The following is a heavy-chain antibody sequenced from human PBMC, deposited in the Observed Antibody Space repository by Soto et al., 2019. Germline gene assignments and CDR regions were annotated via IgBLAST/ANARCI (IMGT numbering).Heavy chain of an antibody. CDR2: ISSTGSNK. CDR1: GFTFSSYS. V-gene: IGHV3-30-3*01. Sequence: GGSLRLSCAASGFTFSSYSIHWVRHAPGKGLEWVAVISSTGSNKNYADSVKGRFTVSRDTSKNMAYLQMNSLRAEDTAVYHCARDPNDYVWALDYWGQGTLVTVSS. J-gene: IGHJ4*02. D-gene: IGHD3-16*01. CDR3: ARDPNDYVWALDY.